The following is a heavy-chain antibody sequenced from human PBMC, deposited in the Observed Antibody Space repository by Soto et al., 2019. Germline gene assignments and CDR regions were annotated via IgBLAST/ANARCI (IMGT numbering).Heavy chain of an antibody. CDR2: ISDSGTTM. D-gene: IGHD3-3*01. Sequence: QVQLVESGGGLVKPGGSLRLSCAASGFTFNDYYMAWIRQAPGKGLEWLSYISDSGTTMYYAGSVKGRFNISRDNAKNSLYLQMNSLRDEDTAVYYCARAWSPGVDFWGQGTLVAVSS. CDR1: GFTFNDYY. V-gene: IGHV3-11*01. CDR3: ARAWSPGVDF. J-gene: IGHJ4*02.